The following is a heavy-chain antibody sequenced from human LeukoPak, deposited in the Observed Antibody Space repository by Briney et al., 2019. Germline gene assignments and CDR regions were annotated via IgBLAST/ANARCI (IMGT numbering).Heavy chain of an antibody. J-gene: IGHJ6*02. CDR2: IYYSGST. Sequence: SQTLSLTCTVSGGSISSGAYYWTWIRQHPRKGLEWIGYIYYSGSTYYNPSLQSRVTISVDTSKNQFSLRLSSMTAADTAVYYCARGPKTSSSPPYHFYGLDVWGQGTTVTVSS. D-gene: IGHD6-6*01. V-gene: IGHV4-31*03. CDR1: GGSISSGAYY. CDR3: ARGPKTSSSPPYHFYGLDV.